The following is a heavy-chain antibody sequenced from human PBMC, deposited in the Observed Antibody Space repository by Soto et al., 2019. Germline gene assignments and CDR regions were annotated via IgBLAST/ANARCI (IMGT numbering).Heavy chain of an antibody. V-gene: IGHV3-23*01. J-gene: IGHJ6*03. CDR2: ISGSGRTT. CDR1: GFTFGSYA. D-gene: IGHD3-16*01. Sequence: EVQLLESGGGLVQPGGSLRLSCAASGFTFGSYAMNWLRQAPGRGLECVSFISGSGRTTYYADYVKGRFTVSRDNSKTTLYLQMNSLRAEDTALYSCAKFRGPSYSYYSMDVWGKGTTVTVSS. CDR3: AKFRGPSYSYYSMDV.